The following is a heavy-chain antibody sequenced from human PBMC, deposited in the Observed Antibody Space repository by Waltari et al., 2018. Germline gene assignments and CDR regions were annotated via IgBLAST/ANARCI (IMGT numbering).Heavy chain of an antibody. D-gene: IGHD7-27*01. J-gene: IGHJ4*02. Sequence: EVQLVESGGGLVQPGGSLRLSCAASGFSFSGFWSHWVRQAPGKGLEWVSRINPAGSATTYADSVRGRFTISRDNAQNTLHLQMNSLRVEDTAMYYCTRDNWGTSDYWGQGTLVTVSS. CDR3: TRDNWGTSDY. CDR2: INPAGSAT. V-gene: IGHV3-74*01. CDR1: GFSFSGFW.